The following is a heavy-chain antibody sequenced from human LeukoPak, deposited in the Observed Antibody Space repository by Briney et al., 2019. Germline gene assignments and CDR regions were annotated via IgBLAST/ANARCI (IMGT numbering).Heavy chain of an antibody. CDR2: ISWNSGSI. V-gene: IGHV3-9*01. CDR3: AKDAIPVGYYGMDV. J-gene: IGHJ6*02. Sequence: PGGSLRLSCAASGFTFDDYAMHWVRQAPGKGLEWVTGISWNSGSIGYADSVKGRFTISRDNAKNSLYLQMNSLRAEDTALYYCAKDAIPVGYYGMDVWGQGTTVTVSS. D-gene: IGHD3-16*01. CDR1: GFTFDDYA.